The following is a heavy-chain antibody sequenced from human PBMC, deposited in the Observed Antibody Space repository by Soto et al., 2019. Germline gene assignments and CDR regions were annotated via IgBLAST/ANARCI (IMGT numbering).Heavy chain of an antibody. Sequence: QVQLVQSGAEVKKPGSSVKVSCKASGGTFSSYTISWVRQAPGQGLEWMGRIIPILGIANYAQKFQVRVTITADKSTSTAYMELSRLRSEDTAVYYCASSSSRYCSGGSCYNFDYWGQGTLVTVSS. CDR3: ASSSSRYCSGGSCYNFDY. D-gene: IGHD2-15*01. V-gene: IGHV1-69*02. CDR1: GGTFSSYT. J-gene: IGHJ4*02. CDR2: IIPILGIA.